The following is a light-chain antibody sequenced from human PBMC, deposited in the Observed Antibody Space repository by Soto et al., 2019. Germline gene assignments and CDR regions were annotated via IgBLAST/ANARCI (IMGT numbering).Light chain of an antibody. Sequence: DIQMTQSPCTLSGSLGDRVTMTCRASQTISSWLAWYQQKPGKAPKLLIYKASTLKSGVPSRFSGSGSGTEFTLTISSLQPDDFATYYCQQYNSYPSTFGQGTKVDIK. CDR1: QTISSW. V-gene: IGKV1-5*03. J-gene: IGKJ1*01. CDR2: KAS. CDR3: QQYNSYPST.